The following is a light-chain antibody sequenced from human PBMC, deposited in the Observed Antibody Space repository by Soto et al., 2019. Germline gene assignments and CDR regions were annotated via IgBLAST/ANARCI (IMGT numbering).Light chain of an antibody. Sequence: IVRTQSPDSLAVSLGERATINCKSSQSVLYSSNNKNYLAWYQQKPGQPPNLLIYWASTRESGVPDRFSGSGSGTDFSLTIRSLQAEDVAVYYCQQYYSFPLTFGGGTKVDIK. CDR1: QSVLYSSNNKNY. CDR3: QQYYSFPLT. V-gene: IGKV4-1*01. J-gene: IGKJ4*01. CDR2: WAS.